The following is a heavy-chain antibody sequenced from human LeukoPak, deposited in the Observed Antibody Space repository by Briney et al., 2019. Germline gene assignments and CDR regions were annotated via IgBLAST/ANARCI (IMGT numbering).Heavy chain of an antibody. CDR1: GYTFTGYY. V-gene: IGHV1-46*01. D-gene: IGHD3-3*01. CDR2: INPSGGST. CDR3: ARDGSITIFGVVSHWFDP. Sequence: ASVKVSCKASGYTFTGYYMHWVRQAPGQGLEWMGIINPSGGSTSYAQKFQGRVTMTRDMSTSTVYMELSSLRSEDTAVYYCARDGSITIFGVVSHWFDPWGQGTLVTVSS. J-gene: IGHJ5*02.